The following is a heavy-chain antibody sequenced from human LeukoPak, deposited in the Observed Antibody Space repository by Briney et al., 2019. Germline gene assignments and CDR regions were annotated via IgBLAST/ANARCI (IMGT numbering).Heavy chain of an antibody. Sequence: GASVKVSCKASGYTFTGYYMHWVRQATGQGLEWMGWMNPNSGNTGYAQKFQGRVTMTRNTSISTAYTELSSLRSEDTAVYYCARRGGAARLYYYYYMDVWGKGTTVTVSS. V-gene: IGHV1-8*02. D-gene: IGHD6-6*01. CDR1: GYTFTGYY. CDR2: MNPNSGNT. CDR3: ARRGGAARLYYYYYMDV. J-gene: IGHJ6*03.